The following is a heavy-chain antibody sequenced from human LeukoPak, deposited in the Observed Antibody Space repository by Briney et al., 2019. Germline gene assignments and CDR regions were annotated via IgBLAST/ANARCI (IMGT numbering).Heavy chain of an antibody. CDR2: ISDSGDST. J-gene: IGHJ4*02. CDR1: GFTFSNYA. Sequence: GGSLTVSCAASGFTFSNYAMSWVRQAPGKGLEWVSGISDSGDSTYYADSVKGRFTISRDNSKNTLYLQMNSLRAEDTAIYYCAKTKIVATFFDYWGQGTLVTVSS. D-gene: IGHD5-12*01. V-gene: IGHV3-23*01. CDR3: AKTKIVATFFDY.